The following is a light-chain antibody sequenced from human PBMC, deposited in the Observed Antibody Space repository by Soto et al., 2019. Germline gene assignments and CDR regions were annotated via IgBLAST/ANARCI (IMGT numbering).Light chain of an antibody. CDR2: DVS. J-gene: IGLJ1*01. V-gene: IGLV2-14*01. CDR1: SSVVGGYNY. CDR3: SSYTTSSTYV. Sequence: QSELTQPASVSGSPGQSIAISCTGTSSVVGGYNYVSWYQQHPGKAPKLILCDVSNRPSGVSDRFSGSKSGNTASLTISGLQTEDEADYYCSSYTTSSTYVFGTGTKVTVL.